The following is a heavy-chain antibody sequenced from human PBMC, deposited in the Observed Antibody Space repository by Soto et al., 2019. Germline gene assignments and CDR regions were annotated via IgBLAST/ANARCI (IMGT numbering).Heavy chain of an antibody. D-gene: IGHD2-15*01. CDR3: ARTARMTVVAADFDY. Sequence: PSETLSLTCTVSGGSISSSSYYWGWIRQPPGKGLEWIGSIYYSGSTYYNPSLKTRVTISVDTSKNQFSLKLSSVTAADTAVYYCARTARMTVVAADFDYWGQGTLVTVSS. CDR1: GGSISSSSYY. CDR2: IYYSGST. V-gene: IGHV4-39*01. J-gene: IGHJ4*02.